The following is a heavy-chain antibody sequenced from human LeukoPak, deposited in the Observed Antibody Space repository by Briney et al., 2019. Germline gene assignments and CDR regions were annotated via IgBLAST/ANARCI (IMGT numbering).Heavy chain of an antibody. J-gene: IGHJ4*02. CDR3: ARDLKQQLVSGY. CDR1: GYTFTSYG. V-gene: IGHV1-18*01. CDR2: ISAYNGNT. Sequence: ASVKVSCKASGYTFTSYGISWVRRAPGQGLEWMGWISAYNGNTNYAQKLHGRVTMTTDTSTSTAYMELRSLRSDDTAVYYCARDLKQQLVSGYWGQGTLVTVSS. D-gene: IGHD6-13*01.